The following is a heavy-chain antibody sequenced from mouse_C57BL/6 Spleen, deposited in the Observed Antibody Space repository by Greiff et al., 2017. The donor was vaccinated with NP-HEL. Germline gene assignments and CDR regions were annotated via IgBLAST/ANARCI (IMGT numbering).Heavy chain of an antibody. CDR2: IDPSDSYT. CDR1: GYTFTSYW. V-gene: IGHV1-69*01. D-gene: IGHD1-1*01. Sequence: QVQLQQPGAELVMPGASVKLSCKASGYTFTSYWMHWVKQRPGQGLEWIGEIDPSDSYTNYNQKFKGKSTLTVDKSSSTAYMQLSSLTSEDSVVYYCARGSSPYYFDYWGQGTTLTVSS. J-gene: IGHJ2*01. CDR3: ARGSSPYYFDY.